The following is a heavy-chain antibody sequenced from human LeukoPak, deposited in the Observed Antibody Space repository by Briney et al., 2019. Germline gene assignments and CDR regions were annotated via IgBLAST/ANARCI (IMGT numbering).Heavy chain of an antibody. V-gene: IGHV4-4*02. Sequence: SGTLSLTCAVSGGSISSSNWWSWVRQPPGKGLEWIGEIYHSGSTNYNPSLKSRVTISVDKSKNQFSLKLSSVTAADTAVYYCARLSWSSTGWGSEGRIMAFDIWGQGTMVTVSS. J-gene: IGHJ3*02. CDR1: GGSISSSNW. CDR2: IYHSGST. D-gene: IGHD3-16*01. CDR3: ARLSWSSTGWGSEGRIMAFDI.